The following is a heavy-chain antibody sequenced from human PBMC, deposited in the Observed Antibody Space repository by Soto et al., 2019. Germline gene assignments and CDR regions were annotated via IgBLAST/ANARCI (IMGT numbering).Heavy chain of an antibody. CDR3: ARARVVGPPAVRFNCLDP. D-gene: IGHD2-15*01. J-gene: IGHJ5*02. Sequence: PSETLSLTCAISGAPITWGDYSWNWIRQPPGKGLEWIGYIFHGGSTYYNPSLRSRVTISVDRSRTQFSLKMRYVTAADTAVYSRARARVVGPPAVRFNCLDPWGQGARVTVAS. CDR2: IFHGGST. CDR1: GAPITWGDYS. V-gene: IGHV4-30-2*01.